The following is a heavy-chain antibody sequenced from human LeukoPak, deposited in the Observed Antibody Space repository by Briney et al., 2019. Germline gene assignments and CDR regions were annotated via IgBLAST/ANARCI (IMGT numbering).Heavy chain of an antibody. J-gene: IGHJ5*02. CDR3: ARVARSPYYGFWSGRNNWFDP. Sequence: ASVKVSCKASGYTFTSYDINWVRQATGQGLEWMGWMNPNSGNTGYAQKFQGRVTMTRNTSISTAYMELSSLRSEDTAVYYCARVARSPYYGFWSGRNNWFDPWGQGTLVTVSS. CDR1: GYTFTSYD. D-gene: IGHD3-3*01. V-gene: IGHV1-8*01. CDR2: MNPNSGNT.